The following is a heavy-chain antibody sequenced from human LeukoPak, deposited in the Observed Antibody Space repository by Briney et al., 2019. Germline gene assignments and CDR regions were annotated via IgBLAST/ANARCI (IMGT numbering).Heavy chain of an antibody. Sequence: GASVKVSCKASGGTFSSYAISWVRQAPGQGLEWMGRIIPIFGTANYAQKFQGRVTITTDESTSTAYMELSSLSSEDTAVYYFARVRRLGSCSSTSCTSPGWFDPWGQGTLVTVSS. CDR1: GGTFSSYA. CDR2: IIPIFGTA. V-gene: IGHV1-69*05. J-gene: IGHJ5*02. D-gene: IGHD2-2*01. CDR3: ARVRRLGSCSSTSCTSPGWFDP.